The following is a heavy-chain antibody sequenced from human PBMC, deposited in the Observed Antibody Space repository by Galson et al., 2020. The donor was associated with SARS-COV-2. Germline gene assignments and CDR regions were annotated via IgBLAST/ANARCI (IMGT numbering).Heavy chain of an antibody. Sequence: SGPTLVKPAQTLTLTCDFSGFSLKDGGVGLGWIRRPPGRALEWLACIGWDGHKRYSPSLNSRVTVSQDTSKNQVVLTLSNVVLADTGTYFCAHRKFFQLDDYYHYYGMDVWGQGTTVTVSS. CDR2: IGWDGHK. V-gene: IGHV2-5*02. J-gene: IGHJ6*02. CDR3: AHRKFFQLDDYYHYYGMDV. CDR1: GFSLKDGGVG. D-gene: IGHD1-1*01.